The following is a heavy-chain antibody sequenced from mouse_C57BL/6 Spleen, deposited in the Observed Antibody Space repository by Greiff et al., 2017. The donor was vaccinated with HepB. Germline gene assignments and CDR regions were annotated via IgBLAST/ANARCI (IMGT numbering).Heavy chain of an antibody. J-gene: IGHJ2*01. D-gene: IGHD1-1*01. CDR1: GYTFTSYW. CDR3: ARGGTYYGSSYFDY. V-gene: IGHV1-55*01. CDR2: IYPGSGST. Sequence: QVQLKQPGAELVKPGASVKMSCKASGYTFTSYWITWVKQRPGQGLEWIGDIYPGSGSTNYNEKFKSKATLTVDTSSSTAYMQLSSLTSEDSAVYYCARGGTYYGSSYFDYWGQGTTLTDSS.